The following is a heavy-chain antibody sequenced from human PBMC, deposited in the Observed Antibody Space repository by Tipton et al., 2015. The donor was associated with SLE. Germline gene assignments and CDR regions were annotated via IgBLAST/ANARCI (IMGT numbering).Heavy chain of an antibody. Sequence: TLSLTCAVYGGSFSGYYWSWIRQPPGKGLEWIGSIYYSGSTYYNPSLKSRVTISVDTSKNQFSLKLSSVTAADTAVYYCARHSPTGGYYYFYYMDVWGKGTTVTVSS. CDR3: ARHSPTGGYYYFYYMDV. V-gene: IGHV4-34*09. CDR1: GGSFSGYY. J-gene: IGHJ6*03. D-gene: IGHD1-1*01. CDR2: IYYSGST.